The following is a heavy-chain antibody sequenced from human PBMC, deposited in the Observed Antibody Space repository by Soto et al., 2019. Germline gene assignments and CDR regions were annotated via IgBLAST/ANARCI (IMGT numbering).Heavy chain of an antibody. D-gene: IGHD1-1*01. CDR2: IYYSGNT. J-gene: IGHJ3*02. V-gene: IGHV4-30-4*01. CDR3: TRDGFEGTEI. CDR1: GGPISGGDYY. Sequence: PSETLSLTCTVSGGPISGGDYYWSWIRQSPWKGLEWIGYIYYSGNTYYNPSLKSRVTMSLDTSKNQFSLRLRSVTAADTAVYFCTRDGFEGTEIWGQGTVVTVSS.